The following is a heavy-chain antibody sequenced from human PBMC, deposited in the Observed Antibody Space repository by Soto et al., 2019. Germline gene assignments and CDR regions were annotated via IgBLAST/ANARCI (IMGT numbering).Heavy chain of an antibody. CDR2: IYYSGST. CDR3: ARGGAGAYYYYYYMDV. J-gene: IGHJ6*03. D-gene: IGHD1-26*01. CDR1: GGSISSYY. V-gene: IGHV4-59*01. Sequence: SETLSLTCTVSGGSISSYYWSWIRQPPGKGLEWIGYIYYSGSTNYNPSLKSRVTISVDTSKNQFSLKLSSVTAADTAVYYCARGGAGAYYYYYYMDVWGKGTTVTVSS.